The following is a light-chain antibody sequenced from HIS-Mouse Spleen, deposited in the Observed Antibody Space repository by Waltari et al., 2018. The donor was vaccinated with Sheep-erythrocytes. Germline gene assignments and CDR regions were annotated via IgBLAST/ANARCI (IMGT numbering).Light chain of an antibody. CDR3: YSAADNNLV. CDR2: KES. CDR1: VLAKKY. Sequence: SYELTQPSSVSVSPGQTARITCSGDVLAKKYARWFQQKPGQAPVLVIYKESERPSGITGRFAGSSSGTTVTLTISGAQVEDEADYYCYSAADNNLVFGGGTKLTVL. V-gene: IGLV3-27*01. J-gene: IGLJ3*02.